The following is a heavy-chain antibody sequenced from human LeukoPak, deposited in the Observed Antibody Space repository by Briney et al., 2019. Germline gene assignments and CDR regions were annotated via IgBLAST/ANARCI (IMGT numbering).Heavy chain of an antibody. D-gene: IGHD6-13*01. J-gene: IGHJ4*02. CDR1: GLTFYTYA. CDR2: ISGRDGRT. Sequence: GGSLRLSCSVSGLTFYTYAMSWVRQAPGKGLEWVSAISGRDGRTYYTDSEKGRFTISRDNSKNTLYLQMNSLRAEDTAVYYCCTSPSFGSSWYQFNYWGQGALVIVSS. V-gene: IGHV3-23*01. CDR3: CTSPSFGSSWYQFNY.